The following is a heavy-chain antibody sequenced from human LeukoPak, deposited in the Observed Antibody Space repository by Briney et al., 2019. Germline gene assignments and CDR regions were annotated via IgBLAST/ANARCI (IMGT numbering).Heavy chain of an antibody. Sequence: PGGSLRLSCAVFEFPFSDSWMYWVRQAPGKGLEGVANIKKDGSGISYVDSVQGRFIISRDNAKKSLYLQMNSLRVEDTAVYFCAGGNSMNVWGKGTAVTVSS. J-gene: IGHJ6*04. V-gene: IGHV3-7*03. CDR3: AGGNSMNV. CDR1: EFPFSDSW. D-gene: IGHD1/OR15-1a*01. CDR2: IKKDGSGI.